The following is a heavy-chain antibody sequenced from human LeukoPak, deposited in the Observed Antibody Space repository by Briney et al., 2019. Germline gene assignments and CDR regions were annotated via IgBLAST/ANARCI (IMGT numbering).Heavy chain of an antibody. CDR3: ARRCGGDCYAFDN. Sequence: GASVKVSCKASGYTFTSYGISWVRQAPGQGLEWMGWISTYNGNTNYAQKLQGRVTMTTNTSTSTAYMEVRSLRSDDTAVYYCARRCGGDCYAFDNWGQGTLVTVSS. CDR1: GYTFTSYG. D-gene: IGHD2-21*02. V-gene: IGHV1-18*01. J-gene: IGHJ4*02. CDR2: ISTYNGNT.